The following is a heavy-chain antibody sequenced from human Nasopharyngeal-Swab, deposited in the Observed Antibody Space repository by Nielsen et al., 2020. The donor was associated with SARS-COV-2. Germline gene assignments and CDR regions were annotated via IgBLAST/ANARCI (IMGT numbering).Heavy chain of an antibody. V-gene: IGHV4-59*01. J-gene: IGHJ4*02. CDR3: ARDGGPAYYFDY. CDR2: IYHSGST. D-gene: IGHD3-16*01. Sequence: WIRKPPGKGLEWIGYIYHSGSTNYNPSLKSRVTISVDTSKNQFSLKLSSVTAADTAVYYCARDGGPAYYFDYWGQGTLVTVSS.